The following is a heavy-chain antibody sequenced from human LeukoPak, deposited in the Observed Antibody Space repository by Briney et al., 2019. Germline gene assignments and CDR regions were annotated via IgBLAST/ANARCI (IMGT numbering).Heavy chain of an antibody. CDR3: AKVIWFGELFFDY. V-gene: IGHV3-23*01. D-gene: IGHD3-10*01. CDR2: ISASGGST. J-gene: IGHJ4*02. Sequence: GGSLRLSCAASGFTFSSYTMSWVRQAPGKGLEWVSAISASGGSTYYADSVKGRFTISRDNSKNTLYLQMNSLRAEDTAVYYCAKVIWFGELFFDYWGQGTLVTVSS. CDR1: GFTFSSYT.